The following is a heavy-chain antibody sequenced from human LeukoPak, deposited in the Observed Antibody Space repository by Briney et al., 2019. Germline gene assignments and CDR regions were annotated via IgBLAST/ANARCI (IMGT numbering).Heavy chain of an antibody. V-gene: IGHV3-9*03. D-gene: IGHD5-18*01. CDR3: AKSDTAMVRMRYYFDY. Sequence: GGSLRLSCAASGFTFDDYAMHWVRQAPGKGLEWVSGISWNSGSIGYADSVKGRFTISRDNAKNSLYLQMNSLRAEDMALYYCAKSDTAMVRMRYYFDYWGQGTLVTVSS. J-gene: IGHJ4*02. CDR1: GFTFDDYA. CDR2: ISWNSGSI.